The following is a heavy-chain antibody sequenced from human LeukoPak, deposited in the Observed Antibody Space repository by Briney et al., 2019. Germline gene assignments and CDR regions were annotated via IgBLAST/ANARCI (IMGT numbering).Heavy chain of an antibody. CDR3: ARVAAYGDYGIDAFDI. Sequence: GSLRLSCVASGFTFSSYSMNWVRQAPGKGLEWVSSISSSSSYIYYADSVKGRFTISRDNAKNSLYLQMNSLRAEDTAVYYCARVAAYGDYGIDAFDIWGQGTMVTVSS. D-gene: IGHD4-17*01. V-gene: IGHV3-21*01. J-gene: IGHJ3*02. CDR1: GFTFSSYS. CDR2: ISSSSSYI.